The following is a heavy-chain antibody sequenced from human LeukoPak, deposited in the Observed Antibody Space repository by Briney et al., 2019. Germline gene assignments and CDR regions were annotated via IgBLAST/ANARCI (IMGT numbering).Heavy chain of an antibody. D-gene: IGHD2-15*01. CDR3: ARSELSCSGGSCPTRYAFDI. J-gene: IGHJ3*02. Sequence: SETLSLTCAVYGGSFSGYYWSWIRQPPGKGLEWIGRFYTSGTTNYNPSLKSRVTISVDTSKNQFSLKLRSVTAADTALYYCARSELSCSGGSCPTRYAFDIWGQGTVVTASS. CDR1: GGSFSGYY. CDR2: FYTSGTT. V-gene: IGHV4-59*10.